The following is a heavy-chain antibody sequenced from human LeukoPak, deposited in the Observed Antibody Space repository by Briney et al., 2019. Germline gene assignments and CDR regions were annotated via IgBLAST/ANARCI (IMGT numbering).Heavy chain of an antibody. Sequence: PGGSLRLSCAASGFTFNSYWMSWVRQAPGKGLEWVANIKQDGSEKYYVDSVKGRFTISRDNAKNSLYLQMSSLRAEDTAMYYCARGTQYSSSRDWFDPWGQGTLVTVSS. J-gene: IGHJ5*02. CDR3: ARGTQYSSSRDWFDP. V-gene: IGHV3-7*04. CDR1: GFTFNSYW. CDR2: IKQDGSEK. D-gene: IGHD6-13*01.